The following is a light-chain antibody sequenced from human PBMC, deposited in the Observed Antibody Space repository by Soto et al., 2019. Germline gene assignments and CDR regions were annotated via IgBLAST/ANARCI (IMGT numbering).Light chain of an antibody. V-gene: IGLV2-14*01. CDR2: GVS. J-gene: IGLJ3*02. CDR1: SSDVGAYNS. Sequence: QSALTQPASVSGSPGQSITISCTGTSSDVGAYNSVSWYQQHPGKAPKLMIYGVSSRPSVVSNRFSGSKSGNTASLTISGLQAEDEADYYCSSYTGGATWVFGGGTKRTVL. CDR3: SSYTGGATWV.